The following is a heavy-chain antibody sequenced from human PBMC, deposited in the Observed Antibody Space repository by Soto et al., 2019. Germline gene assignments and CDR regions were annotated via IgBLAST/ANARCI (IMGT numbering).Heavy chain of an antibody. D-gene: IGHD3-16*01. J-gene: IGHJ4*02. V-gene: IGHV3-23*01. CDR2: ISGSGDST. Sequence: PGGSLRLSCAASGFTFSSYAMNWVRQAPGKGLEWVSGISGSGDSTYYADSVKGRFTISRDNSKNTLYLQMNSLRAEDTALYYCATRGPRYYFDYWGQGALVTVSS. CDR3: ATRGPRYYFDY. CDR1: GFTFSSYA.